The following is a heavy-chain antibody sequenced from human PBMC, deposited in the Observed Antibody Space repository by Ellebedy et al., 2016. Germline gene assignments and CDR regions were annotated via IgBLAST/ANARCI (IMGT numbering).Heavy chain of an antibody. J-gene: IGHJ6*02. Sequence: ASVKVSCKASAYTFSNYALHWVRLAPGQRLEWMGWINAGNGNTKYSQKFQGRVTITRDTSASTAYMELGSLRSEDTAVYYCAREGCSSDVCNRGYYYGMDVWGQGTTVTVSS. CDR2: INAGNGNT. CDR1: AYTFSNYA. CDR3: AREGCSSDVCNRGYYYGMDV. V-gene: IGHV1-3*01. D-gene: IGHD2-8*01.